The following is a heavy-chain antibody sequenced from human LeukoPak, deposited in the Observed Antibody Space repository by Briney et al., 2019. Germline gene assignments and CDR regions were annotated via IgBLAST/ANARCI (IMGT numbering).Heavy chain of an antibody. V-gene: IGHV4-59*08. Sequence: SETLSLTCTVSGGSISSYYWSWIRQPPGKGLEWIGYIYYSGSTNYNPSLKSRVTISVDTSKNQFSLKLSSVTAADTAVYYCARHAPYYGDYEAYFDYWGQGTLVTVSS. D-gene: IGHD4-17*01. CDR2: IYYSGST. J-gene: IGHJ4*02. CDR3: ARHAPYYGDYEAYFDY. CDR1: GGSISSYY.